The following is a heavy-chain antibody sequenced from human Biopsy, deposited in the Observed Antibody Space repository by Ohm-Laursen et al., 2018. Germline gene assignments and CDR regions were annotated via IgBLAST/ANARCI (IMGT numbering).Heavy chain of an antibody. CDR3: GRAVRNQLLTDP. CDR1: GYTFTSYD. CDR2: LNPVSGNS. D-gene: IGHD1-7*01. V-gene: IGHV1-8*01. J-gene: IGHJ5*02. Sequence: ATVKISCKASGYTFTSYDIPWVRQASGQGLEWIGWLNPVSGNSNFGQKFRGGVTVTSDTSISTAYMDLSGLTSDDTAAYYCGRAVRNQLLTDPWGQGTLVTVTS.